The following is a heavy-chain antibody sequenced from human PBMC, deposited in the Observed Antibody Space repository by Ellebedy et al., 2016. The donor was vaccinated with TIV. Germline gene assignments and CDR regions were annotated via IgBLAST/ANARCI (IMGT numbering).Heavy chain of an antibody. CDR3: ARKSLSNWSFDL. Sequence: MPSETLSLTCTVSGASINSYYWNWIRQPPGKGLEYIGYVYYSGKTNCSPSLKDRVTISLDTSMSQFSLEVNSVTAADTAVYYCARKSLSNWSFDLWGRGTLVTVSS. CDR1: GASINSYY. CDR2: VYYSGKT. J-gene: IGHJ2*01. V-gene: IGHV4-59*01.